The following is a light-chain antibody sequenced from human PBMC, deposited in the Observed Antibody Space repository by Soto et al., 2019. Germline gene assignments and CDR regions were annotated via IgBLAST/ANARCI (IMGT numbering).Light chain of an antibody. CDR3: SSYTSSGV. V-gene: IGLV2-14*01. CDR2: EVS. CDR1: SRDFSDHNH. J-gene: IGLJ1*01. Sequence: QSALTQPASVSGSPGQSITISCTGTSRDFSDHNHVPWYQHHPGKAPKLIIYEVSNRPSGVSNRFSGSKSGNTASLTISGLQAEDEADYYCSSYTSSGVFGTGTKVTVL.